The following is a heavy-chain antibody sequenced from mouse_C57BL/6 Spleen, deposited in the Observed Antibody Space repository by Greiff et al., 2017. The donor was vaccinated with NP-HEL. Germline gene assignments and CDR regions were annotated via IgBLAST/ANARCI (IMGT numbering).Heavy chain of an antibody. V-gene: IGHV1-69*01. Sequence: QVQLQQPGAELVMPGASVTLSCTASGYTFTSYWMPWVKQRPGQGLEWIGEIDPSDGYTNYNQKFKGKSTLTVDKSSSTAYMQLSSLTSEGSAVYYCERSDYLDYWGQGTTLSVST. CDR1: GYTFTSYW. J-gene: IGHJ2*01. CDR3: ERSDYLDY. CDR2: IDPSDGYT.